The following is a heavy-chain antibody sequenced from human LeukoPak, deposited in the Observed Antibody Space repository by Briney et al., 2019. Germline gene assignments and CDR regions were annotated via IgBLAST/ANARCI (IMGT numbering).Heavy chain of an antibody. D-gene: IGHD2-21*01. CDR1: GYSFTDYY. V-gene: IGHV1-2*02. J-gene: IGHJ5*02. CDR2: INPNSGGT. CDR3: ARADRLDGGPYLIGP. Sequence: ASVKVSCKTSGYSFTDYYMHWVRQAPGRGLEWMGWINPNSGGTSYAQKFQGRVTMTRDTSITTVYMEVSWLTSDDTAIYYCARADRLDGGPYLIGPWGQGTLVTVSS.